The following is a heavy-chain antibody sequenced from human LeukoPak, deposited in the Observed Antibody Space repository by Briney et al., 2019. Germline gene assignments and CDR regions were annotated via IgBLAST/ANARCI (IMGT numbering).Heavy chain of an antibody. CDR3: ARGGGPYCGGDCYRD. V-gene: IGHV1-69*02. CDR2: IIPILGIA. D-gene: IGHD2-21*01. J-gene: IGHJ4*02. Sequence: SVKVSCKASGGTFSSYTISWVRQAPGEGLEWMGRIIPILGIANYAQKFQGRVTITADKSTSTAYMELSSLRSEDTAVYYCARGGGPYCGGDCYRDWGQGTLVTVPS. CDR1: GGTFSSYT.